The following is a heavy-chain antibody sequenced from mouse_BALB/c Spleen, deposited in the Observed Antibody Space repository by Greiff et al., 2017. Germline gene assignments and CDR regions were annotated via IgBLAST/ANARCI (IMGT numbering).Heavy chain of an antibody. CDR1: GYAFSSSW. V-gene: IGHV1-82*01. Sequence: LQESGPELVKPGASVKISCKASGYAFSSSWMNWVKQRPGQGLEWIGRIYPGDGDTNYNGKFKGKATLTADKSSSTAYMQLSSLASEDSAVYYCAREGYYGYVGDYWGQGTTLTVSS. D-gene: IGHD1-2*01. J-gene: IGHJ2*01. CDR2: IYPGDGDT. CDR3: AREGYYGYVGDY.